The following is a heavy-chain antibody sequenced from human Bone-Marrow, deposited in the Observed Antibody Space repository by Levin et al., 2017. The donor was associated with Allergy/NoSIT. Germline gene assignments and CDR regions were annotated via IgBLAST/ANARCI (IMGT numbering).Heavy chain of an antibody. V-gene: IGHV4-34*01. D-gene: IGHD2-2*01. CDR3: ARGPRGRSTTSWRRGLYGLDV. J-gene: IGHJ6*02. CDR2: INHSGSA. Sequence: PSETLSLSCTVYGGPFSGYYWTWIRQAPGKGLEWIGEINHSGSADYNPSVDSRVTISIDTSQNHFSLNLTSVTAADTGLYFCARGPRGRSTTSWRRGLYGLDVWGQGTTVVVSS. CDR1: GGPFSGYY.